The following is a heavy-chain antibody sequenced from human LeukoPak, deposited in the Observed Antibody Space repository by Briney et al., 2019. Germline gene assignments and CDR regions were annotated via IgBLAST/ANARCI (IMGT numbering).Heavy chain of an antibody. J-gene: IGHJ4*02. CDR3: ARVHSGYDSIDY. CDR1: GFTFSSYA. V-gene: IGHV3-23*01. Sequence: PGGSLRLSCAASGFTFSSYAMSWVRQAPGKGLEWVSAISGSGGSTYYADSVKGRFTISRDNAKNTVYLQMNSLRAEDTAVYYCARVHSGYDSIDYWGQGTLVTVSS. D-gene: IGHD5-12*01. CDR2: ISGSGGST.